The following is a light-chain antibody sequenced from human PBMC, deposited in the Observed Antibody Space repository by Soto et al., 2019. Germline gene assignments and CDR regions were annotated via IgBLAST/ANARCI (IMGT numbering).Light chain of an antibody. CDR3: TSYTTTNTPYV. CDR1: RSNIGDNH. CDR2: SKN. Sequence: QSVLTQPPSASGTPGQRVTITCSGSRSNIGDNHVYWYQQLPGTAPKLLIYSKNQRPAGVSDRFSGSKSGTSGTLAISGLRSEDEADYYCTSYTTTNTPYVFGSGTKLTVL. J-gene: IGLJ1*01. V-gene: IGLV1-47*02.